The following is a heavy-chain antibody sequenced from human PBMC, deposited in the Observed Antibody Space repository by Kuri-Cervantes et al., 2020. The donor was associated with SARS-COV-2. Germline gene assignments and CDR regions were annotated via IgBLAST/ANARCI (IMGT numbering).Heavy chain of an antibody. CDR2: IYYSGST. V-gene: IGHV4-31*03. Sequence: LRLSCTVSGGSISSGGYYWSWIRQHPGKGLEWIGYIYYSGSTYYNPSLKSRVTISVDTSKNQFSLKLSSVTAADTAVYYCARGSSSWDFVYWGQGTLVTVSS. J-gene: IGHJ4*02. CDR1: GGSISSGGYY. D-gene: IGHD6-13*01. CDR3: ARGSSSWDFVY.